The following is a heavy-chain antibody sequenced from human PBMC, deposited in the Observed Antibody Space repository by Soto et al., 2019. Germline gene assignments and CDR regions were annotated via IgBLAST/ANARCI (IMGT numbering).Heavy chain of an antibody. J-gene: IGHJ5*02. V-gene: IGHV1-18*01. CDR1: GYTFTSYG. CDR2: INADNGNT. D-gene: IGHD2-15*01. CDR3: ATDCSGGSCYRRWFDP. Sequence: ASVKVSCKASGYTFTSYGISWVRQAPGQGLEWMGGINADNGNTNYAQKLQGRVTMTADTSTGTAYMELSSLRSEDTAVYYCATDCSGGSCYRRWFDPWGQGTLVTVSS.